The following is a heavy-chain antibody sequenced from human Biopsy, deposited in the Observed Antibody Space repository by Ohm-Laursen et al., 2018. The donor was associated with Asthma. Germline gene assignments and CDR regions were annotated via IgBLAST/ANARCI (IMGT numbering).Heavy chain of an antibody. J-gene: IGHJ6*02. D-gene: IGHD2-2*01. CDR3: ARGGYCTSPTCPWGRYATDV. Sequence: SLRLSCAASGFSFDDCAMHWVRQAPGKGLEWVSSISWNSGNIDYADSVKGRFTISRDNAKNSLYLHINSLRAEDTAVYYCARGGYCTSPTCPWGRYATDVWGQGTTVTVAS. V-gene: IGHV3-9*01. CDR2: ISWNSGNI. CDR1: GFSFDDCA.